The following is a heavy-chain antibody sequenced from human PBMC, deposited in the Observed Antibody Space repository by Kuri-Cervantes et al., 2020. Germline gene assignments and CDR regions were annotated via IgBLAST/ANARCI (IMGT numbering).Heavy chain of an antibody. CDR3: AKDTAMEDYYGMDV. D-gene: IGHD5-18*01. CDR1: GFTFSSYS. V-gene: IGHV3-48*01. J-gene: IGHJ6*02. Sequence: GGSLRLSCAASGFTFSSYSMNWVRQAPGKGLEWVSYISSSSSTIYYADSVKGRFTISRDNAKNSLYLQMNSLRAEDTALYYCAKDTAMEDYYGMDVWGQGTTVTVSS. CDR2: ISSSSSTI.